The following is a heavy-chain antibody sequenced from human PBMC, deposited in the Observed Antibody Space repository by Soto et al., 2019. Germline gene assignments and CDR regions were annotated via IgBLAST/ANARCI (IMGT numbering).Heavy chain of an antibody. Sequence: PSEPMCLTCAVYGGSFLGYYWSWIRQPQGKGLEWIGEINHSGSTNYNPSLKSRVTISVDTSKNQFSLKLSSVTAADTAVYYCARGSRGSGSYNMVFWFDPWGQGTLVTVSS. CDR2: INHSGST. J-gene: IGHJ5*02. CDR3: ARGSRGSGSYNMVFWFDP. D-gene: IGHD3-10*01. V-gene: IGHV4-34*01. CDR1: GGSFLGYY.